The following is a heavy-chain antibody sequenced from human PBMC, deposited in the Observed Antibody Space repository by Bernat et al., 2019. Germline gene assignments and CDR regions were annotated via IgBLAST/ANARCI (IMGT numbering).Heavy chain of an antibody. Sequence: EVQLVESGGGLVQPGGSLRLSCAASGFTFSSYWMSWVRQAPGKGLEWVANIKQDGSEKNYVDSVKGRFTISREDAKNSLYLQMSSLRAEDTAVYYCARDQELQFYDFWSASNYSYYYMDVWGKGTTVTVSS. V-gene: IGHV3-7*03. CDR2: IKQDGSEK. CDR3: ARDQELQFYDFWSASNYSYYYMDV. J-gene: IGHJ6*03. CDR1: GFTFSSYW. D-gene: IGHD3-3*01.